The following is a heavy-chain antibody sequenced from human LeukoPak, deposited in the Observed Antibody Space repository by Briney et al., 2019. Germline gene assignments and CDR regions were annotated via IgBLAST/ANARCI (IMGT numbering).Heavy chain of an antibody. CDR1: GFTFSTYA. J-gene: IGHJ4*02. CDR2: ICPSGNTR. CDR3: AKAGYTSSWPLDY. V-gene: IGHV3-23*01. Sequence: GGSLRLSCAASGFTFSTYAMSWVRQPPGKGLEWVSAICPSGNTRYYADSLKGRFTISRDNSKNALYLQINSLRAEDTALYYCAKAGYTSSWPLDYWGQGTLVTVSS. D-gene: IGHD6-13*01.